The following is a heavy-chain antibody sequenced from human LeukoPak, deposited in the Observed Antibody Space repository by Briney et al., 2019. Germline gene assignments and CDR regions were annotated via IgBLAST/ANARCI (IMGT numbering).Heavy chain of an antibody. V-gene: IGHV4-59*01. D-gene: IGHD1-26*01. CDR2: INHSGNT. CDR1: GGSISSYF. J-gene: IGHJ4*02. CDR3: ARGQGSGSYYLDY. Sequence: SETLSLTCGVSGGSISSYFWSWIRQPPGKGLEWIGYINHSGNTYYNPSLKSRVTISVDTSKNQLSLKLSSVTAADTAVYYCARGQGSGSYYLDYWGQGTLVTVSS.